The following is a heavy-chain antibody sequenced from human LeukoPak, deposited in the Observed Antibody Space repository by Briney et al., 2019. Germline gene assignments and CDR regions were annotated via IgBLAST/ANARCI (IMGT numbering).Heavy chain of an antibody. CDR3: ARLWGRFGVVIIPQYYFDY. V-gene: IGHV4-59*08. D-gene: IGHD3-3*01. CDR1: GGSINSYY. J-gene: IGHJ4*02. Sequence: PSETLSLTCTISGGSINSYYWSWIRQPPGKGLEWIGYFFYSGSTNYNPSLNSRVTISLDTSKNQFSLKLSSVTAADTAVYYCARLWGRFGVVIIPQYYFDYWGQGTLVTVSS. CDR2: FFYSGST.